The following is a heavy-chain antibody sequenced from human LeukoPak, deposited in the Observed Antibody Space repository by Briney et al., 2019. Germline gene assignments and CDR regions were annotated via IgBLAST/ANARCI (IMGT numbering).Heavy chain of an antibody. CDR1: GYTFTSYD. CDR2: MNPNSGNT. V-gene: IGHV1-8*03. J-gene: IGHJ6*03. Sequence: ASVKVSCKASGYTFTSYDINWVRQATGQGLEWMGWMNPNSGNTGYARKFQGRVTITRNTSISTAYMELSSLRSEDTAVYYCARGAAGYYYYYYYYMDVWGKGTTVTVSS. CDR3: ARGAAGYYYYYYYYMDV. D-gene: IGHD6-25*01.